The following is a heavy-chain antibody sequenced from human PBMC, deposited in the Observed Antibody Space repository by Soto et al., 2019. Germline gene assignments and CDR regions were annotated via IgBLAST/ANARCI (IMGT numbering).Heavy chain of an antibody. CDR2: ISWNSGSI. D-gene: IGHD2-2*01. Sequence: PGWSLRLSCAASGFTFDDYVMHWVRQAPGKGLEWVSGISWNSGSIGFADSVKGRFTVSRDNAKNSLYLQMNSLRAEDTALYYCAKEDCSTTSCYMDVWGQGTTVTVSS. J-gene: IGHJ6*02. CDR1: GFTFDDYV. CDR3: AKEDCSTTSCYMDV. V-gene: IGHV3-9*01.